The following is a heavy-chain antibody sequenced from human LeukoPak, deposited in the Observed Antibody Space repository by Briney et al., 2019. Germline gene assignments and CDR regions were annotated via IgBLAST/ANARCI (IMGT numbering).Heavy chain of an antibody. D-gene: IGHD3-16*01. V-gene: IGHV1-18*01. Sequence: ASVKVSCKASGGTFSSYAISWVRQAPGQGLEWMGWISAYNGNTNYAQKLQGRVTMTTDTSASTAYMELRSLRSDDTAVYYCARVNGYTIYYYYMDVWGKGTTVTVSS. J-gene: IGHJ6*03. CDR3: ARVNGYTIYYYYMDV. CDR2: ISAYNGNT. CDR1: GGTFSSYA.